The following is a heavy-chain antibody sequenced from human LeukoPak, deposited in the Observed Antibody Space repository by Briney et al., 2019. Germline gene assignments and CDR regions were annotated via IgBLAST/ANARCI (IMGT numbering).Heavy chain of an antibody. J-gene: IGHJ5*02. CDR1: GGSISSYY. CDR2: IYYSGST. V-gene: IGHV4-59*01. Sequence: SETPSLTCTVSGGSISSYYWSWIRQPPGKGLEWIGYIYYSGSTSYKPSLKSRVTISVDTSKNQFSLKLSSVTAADTAVYYCARDAVATIRGTLYNWTDPWGQGTLVTVSS. CDR3: ARDAVATIRGTLYNWTDP. D-gene: IGHD5-12*01.